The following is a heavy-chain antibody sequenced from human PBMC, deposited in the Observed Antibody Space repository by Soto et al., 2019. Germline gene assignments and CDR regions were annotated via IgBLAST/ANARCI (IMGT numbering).Heavy chain of an antibody. J-gene: IGHJ6*02. D-gene: IGHD2-15*01. Sequence: GGSLRLSCAASGFTFSSYGMHWVRQAPGKGLEWVAVISYDGSNKYYADSVKGRFTISRDNSKNTLYLQMNSLRAEDTAVYYCAKAGGVGCSGGSCYSTYYYYGMDVWGQGTTVTDSS. CDR3: AKAGGVGCSGGSCYSTYYYYGMDV. CDR1: GFTFSSYG. V-gene: IGHV3-30*18. CDR2: ISYDGSNK.